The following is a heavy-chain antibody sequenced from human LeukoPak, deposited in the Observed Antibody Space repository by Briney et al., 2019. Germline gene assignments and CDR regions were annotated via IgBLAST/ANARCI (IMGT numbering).Heavy chain of an antibody. V-gene: IGHV3-15*01. Sequence: PGGSLRLSCAGSGFXFQYAWMTWVRQAPGKGLEWVGRIKSKRDGETTDYAALVKSRFSISRDDSKNTVYLQMNSLRTEDTAVYYCTSLVGSPTYWGQGTLVAVSS. CDR2: IKSKRDGETT. CDR1: GFXFQYAW. D-gene: IGHD4-23*01. CDR3: TSLVGSPTY. J-gene: IGHJ4*02.